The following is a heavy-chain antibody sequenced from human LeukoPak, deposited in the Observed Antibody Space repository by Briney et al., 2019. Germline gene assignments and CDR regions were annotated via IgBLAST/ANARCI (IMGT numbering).Heavy chain of an antibody. J-gene: IGHJ5*02. CDR3: AKWPYCSSGSCYTSWFDP. D-gene: IGHD2-15*01. CDR2: ISGSGGST. V-gene: IGHV3-23*01. Sequence: GGSLRLSCAASGFTFSSYAMSWVRQAPGKGLEWVSAISGSGGSTYYADSVKGRFTISRDNSKNTLYLQMNSLRAEDTAVYYCAKWPYCSSGSCYTSWFDPWGQGTLVTVSS. CDR1: GFTFSSYA.